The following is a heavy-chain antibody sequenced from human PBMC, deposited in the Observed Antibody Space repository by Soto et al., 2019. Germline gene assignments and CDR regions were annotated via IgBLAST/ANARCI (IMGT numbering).Heavy chain of an antibody. CDR1: RYTFTGYY. Sequence: ASVKVSCKASRYTFTGYYMHWVRQAPGQGLEWMGWIDPNSGGTDYAQKFQGRATMTRDTSISTAYMELSRLRVDDTAVYYCARVMSGSYLGHGYHFDNWGQGTLVTVSS. V-gene: IGHV1-2*02. CDR2: IDPNSGGT. CDR3: ARVMSGSYLGHGYHFDN. D-gene: IGHD1-26*01. J-gene: IGHJ4*02.